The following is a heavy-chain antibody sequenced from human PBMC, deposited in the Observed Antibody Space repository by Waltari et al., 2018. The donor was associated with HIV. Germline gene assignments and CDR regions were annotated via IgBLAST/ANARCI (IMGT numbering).Heavy chain of an antibody. D-gene: IGHD4-4*01. J-gene: IGHJ6*02. CDR3: ARSKNTVTTANLEYYYYYYGMDV. CDR2: INAGNGNT. V-gene: IGHV1-3*01. Sequence: QVQLVQSGAEVKKPGASVKVSCKASGYTFTSYAMHWVRQAPGQRLEWMGWINAGNGNTKYSQKFQGRVTITRDTSASTAYMELSSLRSEDTAVYYCARSKNTVTTANLEYYYYYYGMDVWGQGTTVTVSS. CDR1: GYTFTSYA.